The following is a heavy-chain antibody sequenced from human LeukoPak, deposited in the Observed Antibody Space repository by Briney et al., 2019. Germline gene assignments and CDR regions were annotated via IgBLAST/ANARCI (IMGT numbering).Heavy chain of an antibody. Sequence: TSETLSLTCAVYGGSFSGYYWSWLRQPPGRGLEWIGEINHSGSINYNPSLKSRVTISVDTSKNQFSLKLSSVTAADTAVYYCAREKSTYSSSPRWFDPWGQGTLVTVSS. V-gene: IGHV4-34*01. J-gene: IGHJ5*02. CDR2: INHSGSI. CDR3: AREKSTYSSSPRWFDP. CDR1: GGSFSGYY. D-gene: IGHD6-6*01.